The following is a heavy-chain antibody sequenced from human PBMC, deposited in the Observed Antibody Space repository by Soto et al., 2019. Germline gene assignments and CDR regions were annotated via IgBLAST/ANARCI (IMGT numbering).Heavy chain of an antibody. CDR3: ARFIVVKPDAIWDPAEYFRH. CDR1: GYSFTSYG. D-gene: IGHD2-2*01. CDR2: ISVYTGNT. Sequence: ASVKVSCKASGYSFTSYGITWVRQAPGQGLEWMGWISVYTGNTNFAQRLRDRLTMTTDRSTSTAYMELKNLRSEDTAVYYCARFIVVKPDAIWDPAEYFRHWGQGTLVTAPQ. V-gene: IGHV1-18*01. J-gene: IGHJ1*01.